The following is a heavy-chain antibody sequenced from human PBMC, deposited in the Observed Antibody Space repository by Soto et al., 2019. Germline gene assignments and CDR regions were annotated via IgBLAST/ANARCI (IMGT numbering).Heavy chain of an antibody. D-gene: IGHD1-26*01. Sequence: QVQLQESGPGLVEPSQTLSLTCTVSAVSISNDGYFWTWIRQRPGKGPEWIGYISNSGSPFSTPALRSLLAFSIDTSKNQFSLKLTSMTAADTAIYYCASRVPRRSYLGVVDYWGHGTLVTVSS. CDR2: ISNSGSP. V-gene: IGHV4-31*01. J-gene: IGHJ4*01. CDR1: AVSISNDGYF. CDR3: ASRVPRRSYLGVVDY.